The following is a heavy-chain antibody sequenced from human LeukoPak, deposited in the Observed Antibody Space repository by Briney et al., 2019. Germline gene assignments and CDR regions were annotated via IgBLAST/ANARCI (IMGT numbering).Heavy chain of an antibody. J-gene: IGHJ4*02. CDR2: INPGNSDT. CDR3: ARLRWAAGDGYYFDY. Sequence: GESLKISCKGSGYGFTTCWIGWVRQMPGKGLQWMGVINPGNSDTRYSPSFQGQVTISAEKSITTAYLQWSSLKASDTAMYYCARLRWAAGDGYYFDYWGQGTPVTVSS. CDR1: GYGFTTCW. V-gene: IGHV5-51*01. D-gene: IGHD6-13*01.